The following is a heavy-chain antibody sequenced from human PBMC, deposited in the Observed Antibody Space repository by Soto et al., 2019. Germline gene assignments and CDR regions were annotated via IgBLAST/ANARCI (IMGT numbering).Heavy chain of an antibody. CDR2: INHSGST. Sequence: ASETLCLSCSFYCGSIRGYYWKFICHHPGKGLEWIGEINHSGSTNYNPSLKSRVTISVDTSKNQFSLKLSSVTAADTAVYYCAKDPYSSVVIDYFDYWGQGTLVTVTS. CDR1: CGSIRGYY. D-gene: IGHD6-25*01. V-gene: IGHV4-34*01. J-gene: IGHJ4*02. CDR3: AKDPYSSVVIDYFDY.